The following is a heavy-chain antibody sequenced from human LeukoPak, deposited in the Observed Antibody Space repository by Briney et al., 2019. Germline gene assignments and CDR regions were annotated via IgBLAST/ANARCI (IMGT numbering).Heavy chain of an antibody. D-gene: IGHD3-9*01. Sequence: SETLSLTCTVSGGSISSGGYYWSWIRQPPGKGLEWIGYIYYSGSTNYNPSLKSRVTISVDTSKNQFSLKLSSVTAADTAVYYCARDLIDYDILTGYYPRYFDYWGQGTLVTVSS. CDR2: IYYSGST. CDR3: ARDLIDYDILTGYYPRYFDY. J-gene: IGHJ4*02. CDR1: GGSISSGGYY. V-gene: IGHV4-61*08.